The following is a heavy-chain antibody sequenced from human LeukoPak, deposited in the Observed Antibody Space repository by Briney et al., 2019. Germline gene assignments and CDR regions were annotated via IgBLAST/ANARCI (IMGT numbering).Heavy chain of an antibody. D-gene: IGHD5-12*01. CDR1: GFTFNNYN. V-gene: IGHV3-21*01. CDR3: AREHSGYDFPGGDYYYMDV. Sequence: GGSLRLSCAASGFTFNNYNMNWVRQAPGKGLEWVSSISSISSSYIYYADSVKGRFTISRDNARNSLYLQMNSLRAEDTAVYYCAREHSGYDFPGGDYYYMDVWGKGTTVTVSS. CDR2: ISSISSSYI. J-gene: IGHJ6*03.